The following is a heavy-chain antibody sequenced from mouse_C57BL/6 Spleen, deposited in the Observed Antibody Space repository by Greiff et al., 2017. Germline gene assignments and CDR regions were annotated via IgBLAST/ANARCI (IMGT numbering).Heavy chain of an antibody. CDR2: IYPGSGNT. V-gene: IGHV1-76*01. CDR3: ARSRYYGEAMDY. CDR1: GYTFTDYY. Sequence: QVQLQQSGAELVRPGASVKLSCKASGYTFTDYYINWVKQRPGQGLEWIARIYPGSGNTYYNEKFKGKATLTAEKSSSTAYMQLSSLTSEDSAVYFCARSRYYGEAMDYWGQGTSVTVSS. D-gene: IGHD1-1*01. J-gene: IGHJ4*01.